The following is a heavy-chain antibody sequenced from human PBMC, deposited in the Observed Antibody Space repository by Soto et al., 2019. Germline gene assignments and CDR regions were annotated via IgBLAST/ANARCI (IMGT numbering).Heavy chain of an antibody. V-gene: IGHV3-30-3*01. J-gene: IGHJ4*02. CDR2: ISYDGSNK. Sequence: GGSLRLSCAASGFTFSSFAMHWVRQAPGKGLEWVAVISYDGSNKYYADSVKGRFTISRDNSKNTLYLQMNSLRAEDTAVYYCARAYEGDYFDYWGQGA. CDR3: ARAYEGDYFDY. D-gene: IGHD3-16*01. CDR1: GFTFSSFA.